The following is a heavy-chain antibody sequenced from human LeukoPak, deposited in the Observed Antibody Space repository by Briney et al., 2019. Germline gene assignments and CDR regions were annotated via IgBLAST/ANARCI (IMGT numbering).Heavy chain of an antibody. CDR3: ARDGNGEWEPTDY. V-gene: IGHV4-39*07. Sequence: ETLSLTCTVSGGSISSNNYYLGWIRQPPGKGLDWIGSIYYSGSTYYNPSLESRVSISLDTSKNQFSLKLSSVTAADTAVYYCARDGNGEWEPTDYWGQGTLVTVSS. CDR1: GGSISSNNYY. CDR2: IYYSGST. J-gene: IGHJ4*02. D-gene: IGHD1-26*01.